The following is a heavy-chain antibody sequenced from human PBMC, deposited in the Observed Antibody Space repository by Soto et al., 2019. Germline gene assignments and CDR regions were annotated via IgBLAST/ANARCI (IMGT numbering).Heavy chain of an antibody. J-gene: IGHJ6*03. Sequence: GASVKVSCKASGYTFTSYGISWVRQAPGQGLEWMGWISAYNGNTNYAQKLQGRVTMTTDTSTSTAYMELRSLRSDDTAVYYCARVLEDDYGDYGDLDYYYMDVWGKGTTVTVSS. V-gene: IGHV1-18*01. CDR1: GYTFTSYG. CDR2: ISAYNGNT. D-gene: IGHD4-17*01. CDR3: ARVLEDDYGDYGDLDYYYMDV.